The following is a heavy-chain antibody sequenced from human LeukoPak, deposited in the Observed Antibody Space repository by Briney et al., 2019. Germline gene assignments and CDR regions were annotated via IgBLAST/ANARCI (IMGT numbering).Heavy chain of an antibody. D-gene: IGHD6-13*01. CDR3: ARRLAAALEYNWFDP. Sequence: SETLSLTCAVYGGSFSGYYWSWIRQPPGKGLEWIGEINHSGSTNYNPSLKSRVTISVDTSKNQFSLKLSSVTAADTAVYYCARRLAAALEYNWFDPWGQGTLVTVSS. CDR1: GGSFSGYY. V-gene: IGHV4-34*01. CDR2: INHSGST. J-gene: IGHJ5*02.